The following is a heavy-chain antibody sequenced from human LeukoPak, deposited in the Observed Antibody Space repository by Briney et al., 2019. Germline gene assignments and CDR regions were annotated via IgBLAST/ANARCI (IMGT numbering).Heavy chain of an antibody. J-gene: IGHJ4*02. V-gene: IGHV3-9*03. CDR1: GFTFDDYA. D-gene: IGHD6-13*01. Sequence: HTGGSLRLSCAASGFTFDDYAMHWVRQAPGKGLEWVSGISWNSGSIGYADSVKGRFTISRDNAKNSLYLQMNSLRAEDVALYYCARLAGTAYYDYWGQGTLVTVSS. CDR2: ISWNSGSI. CDR3: ARLAGTAYYDY.